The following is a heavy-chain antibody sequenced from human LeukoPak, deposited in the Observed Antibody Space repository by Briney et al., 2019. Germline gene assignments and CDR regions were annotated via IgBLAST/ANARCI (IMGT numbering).Heavy chain of an antibody. CDR3: ARDNERMGATALDY. D-gene: IGHD1-26*01. CDR1: GGTFSRYA. Sequence: ASVKASCKASGGTFSRYAISWVRQAPGRGLEWMGIINPSGGSTSYAQKFQGRVTMTRDTSTSTVYMELSSLRSEDTAVYYCARDNERMGATALDYWGQGTLVTVSS. CDR2: INPSGGST. J-gene: IGHJ4*02. V-gene: IGHV1-46*01.